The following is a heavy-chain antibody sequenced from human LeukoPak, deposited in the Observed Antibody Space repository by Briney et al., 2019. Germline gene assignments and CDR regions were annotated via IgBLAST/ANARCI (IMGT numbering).Heavy chain of an antibody. CDR2: IYYSGST. Sequence: SETLSLTCTVSGGSISSSSYYWGWIRQPPGKGLEWIGSIYYSGSTYYNPSLKSRVTISVDTSKNQFSLKLSSVTAADTAVYYCARQGAAAAAEYYFDYRGQGTLVTVSS. CDR3: ARQGAAAAAEYYFDY. D-gene: IGHD6-13*01. V-gene: IGHV4-39*01. CDR1: GGSISSSSYY. J-gene: IGHJ4*02.